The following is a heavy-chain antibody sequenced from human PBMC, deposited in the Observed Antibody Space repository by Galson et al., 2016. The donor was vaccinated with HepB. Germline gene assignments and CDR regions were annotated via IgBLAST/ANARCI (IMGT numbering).Heavy chain of an antibody. CDR2: SSR. Sequence: LTCTVSGGSISGFYWNWIRQPPGKGLEWIGYSSRYNPSLKNRATISIDTSKNQVSLNLNSVTAADTAVYYCARLEGVGPSPEQNAFDIWGQGTMVTVSS. CDR3: ARLEGVGPSPEQNAFDI. D-gene: IGHD3-10*01. V-gene: IGHV4-4*08. CDR1: GGSISGFY. J-gene: IGHJ3*02.